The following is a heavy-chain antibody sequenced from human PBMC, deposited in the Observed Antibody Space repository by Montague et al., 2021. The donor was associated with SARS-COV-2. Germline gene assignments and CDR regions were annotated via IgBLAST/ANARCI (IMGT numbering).Heavy chain of an antibody. J-gene: IGHJ4*02. CDR2: IFGSGDS. CDR1: GDSISNSNW. V-gene: IGHV4-4*02. CDR3: VRGGTMTVVVFDY. D-gene: IGHD3-22*01. Sequence: SETLSPTCTASGDSISNSNWWTWVRQCPGRGLEWIGEIFGSGDSXYSPCLKSRVTMSVDMSRNQFSLSLGNVTAADTAIYYCVRGGTMTVVVFDYWGQGTLVTVSS.